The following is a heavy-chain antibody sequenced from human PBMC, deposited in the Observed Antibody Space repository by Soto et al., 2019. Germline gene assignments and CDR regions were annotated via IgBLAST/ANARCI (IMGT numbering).Heavy chain of an antibody. CDR3: ARQTAITNPSYFDY. D-gene: IGHD1-1*01. Sequence: SETLSLTCTVSGVSISYYYWSWIRQPPGKGLEWIGYIYYSGSSTYNPSLKSRVTISGDTSKNQFSLKLSSVTAADTAVYYCARQTAITNPSYFDYWGRGTLVTVSS. CDR2: IYYSGSS. J-gene: IGHJ4*02. CDR1: GVSISYYY. V-gene: IGHV4-59*01.